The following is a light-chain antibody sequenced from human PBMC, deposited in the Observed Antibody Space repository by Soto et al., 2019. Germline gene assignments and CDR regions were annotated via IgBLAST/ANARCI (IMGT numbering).Light chain of an antibody. Sequence: DIQMTQSPSTLSASVGDRVTITCRASQSISSWLAWYQQKPGKAPKLLIYKASSLESGVPSRCSGSGSGTEFTLSISSLQPDDFATYYCRQYNSYPYSFGQGTKREIK. CDR3: RQYNSYPYS. J-gene: IGKJ2*01. CDR1: QSISSW. V-gene: IGKV1-5*03. CDR2: KAS.